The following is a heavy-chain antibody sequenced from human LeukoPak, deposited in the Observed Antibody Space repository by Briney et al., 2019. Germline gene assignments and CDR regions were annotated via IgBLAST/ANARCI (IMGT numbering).Heavy chain of an antibody. D-gene: IGHD2-8*01. CDR1: GGSFTDYY. J-gene: IGHJ4*02. CDR2: IYYRGNT. V-gene: IGHV4-39*07. CDR3: TGRRRQWAQDS. Sequence: SETLSLTCTVSGGSFTDYYWGWIRQPPGKGLEWIGSIYYRGNTFYNPSLRNRVSISIDTSKGRFSLNLNSVTAADTAVYFCTGRRRQWAQDSRGQGTLVTVS.